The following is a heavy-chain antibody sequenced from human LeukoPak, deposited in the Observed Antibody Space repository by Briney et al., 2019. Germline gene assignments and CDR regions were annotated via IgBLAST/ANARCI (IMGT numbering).Heavy chain of an antibody. CDR2: ISSSGSTI. V-gene: IGHV3-48*03. CDR1: GFTFSSYE. Sequence: PGGSLRLSCAASGFTFSSYEMNWVRQAPGKGLEWVSYISSSGSTIYYADSVKGRFTISRDNAKNSLYLQMNSLRAEDTAVYYCARDLGGQRGWYFDLWGRGTLVTVSS. J-gene: IGHJ2*01. D-gene: IGHD2-15*01. CDR3: ARDLGGQRGWYFDL.